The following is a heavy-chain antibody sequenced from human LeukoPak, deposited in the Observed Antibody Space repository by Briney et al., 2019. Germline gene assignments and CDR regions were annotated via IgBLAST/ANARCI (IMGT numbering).Heavy chain of an antibody. Sequence: GGSLRLSCAASGFSFSSHGMHWVRQAPGKGLEGVAVISYDGSNKYYTDSVKGRFTISRDISKNTLYLQMNSLRVEDTAVYYCARDLPRTYYGDYGLFGHWFDPWGQGTLVTVSS. V-gene: IGHV3-30*03. J-gene: IGHJ5*02. CDR1: GFSFSSHG. CDR3: ARDLPRTYYGDYGLFGHWFDP. CDR2: ISYDGSNK. D-gene: IGHD4-17*01.